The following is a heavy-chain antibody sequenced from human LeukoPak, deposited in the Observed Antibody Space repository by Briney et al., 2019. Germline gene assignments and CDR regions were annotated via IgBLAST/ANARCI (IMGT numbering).Heavy chain of an antibody. V-gene: IGHV3-23*01. CDR1: GFTFSSYD. D-gene: IGHD2-15*01. J-gene: IGHJ6*03. CDR2: ISGSGDST. CDR3: AKDVVRSQGSNYYYKDV. Sequence: PGGSLRLSCAASGFTFSSYDMSWVRQAPGKGLEWVSAISGSGDSTYYADSVKGRFTISRDNSKNTLYLQMNSLRAEDTGVYYCAKDVVRSQGSNYYYKDVWGKGTTVTVSS.